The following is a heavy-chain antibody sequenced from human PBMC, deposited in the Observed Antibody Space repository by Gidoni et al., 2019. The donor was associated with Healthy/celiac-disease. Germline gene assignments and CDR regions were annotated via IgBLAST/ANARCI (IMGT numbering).Heavy chain of an antibody. J-gene: IGHJ6*02. CDR3: ARWGRPTLYYYYYGMDV. Sequence: EVQLVESGGGLVKPGGSLRLSCAASGFTFSSYSMNWVRQAPGKGLEWVSSISSSSSYIYYADSVKGRFTISRDNAKNSLYLQMNSLRAEDTAVYYCARWGRPTLYYYYYGMDVWGQGTTVTVSS. D-gene: IGHD3-16*01. CDR2: ISSSSSYI. V-gene: IGHV3-21*01. CDR1: GFTFSSYS.